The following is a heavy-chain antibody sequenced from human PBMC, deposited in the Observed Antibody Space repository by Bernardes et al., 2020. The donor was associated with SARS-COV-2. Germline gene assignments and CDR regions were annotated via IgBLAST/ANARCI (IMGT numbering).Heavy chain of an antibody. Sequence: GGSLRLSCAASGFTFSSYWMSWVRQAPGKGLEWVANIKQDESEKYYVDSVKGRFTISRDNAKNSLYLQMNSLRAEDTAVYYCARYDILTTHPYFFDYWGQGTLVTVSS. CDR1: GFTFSSYW. V-gene: IGHV3-7*01. D-gene: IGHD3-9*01. CDR3: ARYDILTTHPYFFDY. J-gene: IGHJ4*02. CDR2: IKQDESEK.